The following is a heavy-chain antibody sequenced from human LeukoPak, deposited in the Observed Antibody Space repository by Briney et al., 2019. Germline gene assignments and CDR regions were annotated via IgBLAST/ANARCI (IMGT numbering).Heavy chain of an antibody. D-gene: IGHD5-12*01. J-gene: IGHJ6*02. CDR1: GYTFTGYY. Sequence: ASVKVSCKASGYTFTGYYMHWVRQAPGQGLEWMGWINPNSGGTNYAQKFQGRVTMTRDTSISTAYMELSRLRSDDTAVYYCASASGGYSGYDPGGQGPPISYAGYYYGMDVWGQGTTVTVSS. CDR2: INPNSGGT. V-gene: IGHV1-2*02. CDR3: ASASGGYSGYDPGGQGPPISYAGYYYGMDV.